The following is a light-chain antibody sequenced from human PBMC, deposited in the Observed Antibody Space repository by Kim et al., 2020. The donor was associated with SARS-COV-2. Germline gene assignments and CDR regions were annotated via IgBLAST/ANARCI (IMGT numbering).Light chain of an antibody. CDR1: LSVSSY. J-gene: IGKJ4*01. Sequence: LSPGERVTLACRASLSVSSYLAWYQHKPGQPPRLLIYDASNRATGIPARFSGSGSGTDFTLTIISLEPEDFAVYYCQQRSNWPLTFGGGTKVDIK. V-gene: IGKV3-11*01. CDR3: QQRSNWPLT. CDR2: DAS.